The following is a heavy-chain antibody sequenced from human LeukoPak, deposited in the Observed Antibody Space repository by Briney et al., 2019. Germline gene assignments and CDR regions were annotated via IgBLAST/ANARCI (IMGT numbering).Heavy chain of an antibody. V-gene: IGHV1-2*02. D-gene: IGHD1-7*01. CDR1: GYTFTGYY. J-gene: IGHJ4*02. CDR3: ARAQYNWNYSSGY. Sequence: ASVKVSCKASGYTFTGYYMHWVRQAPGQGLEWMGWINPNSGGTNYAQKFRGRVTTTRDTSISTAYMELSRLRSDDTAVYYCARAQYNWNYSSGYWGQGTLVTVSS. CDR2: INPNSGGT.